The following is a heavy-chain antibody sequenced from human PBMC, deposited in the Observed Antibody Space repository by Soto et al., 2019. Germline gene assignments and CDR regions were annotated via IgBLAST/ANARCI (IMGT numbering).Heavy chain of an antibody. CDR2: IYYSGST. V-gene: IGHV4-59*01. Sequence: QVQLQESGPGLVKPSETLSLTCTVSGGSISSYYWSWIRQPPGKGLEWIGYIYYSGSTNYNPSLKSRVTISVDTSKNQFSLKLSSVTAADTAVYYCARDLRKSETYCSGGSCYANILRYFDYWGQGTLVTVSS. CDR3: ARDLRKSETYCSGGSCYANILRYFDY. J-gene: IGHJ4*02. D-gene: IGHD2-15*01. CDR1: GGSISSYY.